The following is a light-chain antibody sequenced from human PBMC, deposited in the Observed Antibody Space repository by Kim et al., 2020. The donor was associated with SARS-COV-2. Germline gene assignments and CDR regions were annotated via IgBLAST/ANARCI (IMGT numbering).Light chain of an antibody. CDR2: KKN. V-gene: IGLV1-47*01. Sequence: GQRVTISWSGSDSNIGNNHIYWYQQLPGTAPKVLIYKKNQRPSGVPDRFSGSKSGTSGSLAISGLRSEDEADYYCASWDDSLSGVVFGGGTQLTVL. J-gene: IGLJ2*01. CDR1: DSNIGNNH. CDR3: ASWDDSLSGVV.